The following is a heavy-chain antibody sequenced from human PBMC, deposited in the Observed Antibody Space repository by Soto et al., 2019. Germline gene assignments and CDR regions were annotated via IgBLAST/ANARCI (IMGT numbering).Heavy chain of an antibody. CDR3: ARAQRITMVRGVSYGMDV. Sequence: QVQLVQSGAEVKKPGASVKVSRKASGYTFTSYGISWVRQAPGQGLEWMGWISAYNGNTNYAQKLQGRVTMTTDTSTSTAYMELRSLRSDDTAVHYCARAQRITMVRGVSYGMDVWGQGTTVTVSS. D-gene: IGHD3-10*01. CDR2: ISAYNGNT. J-gene: IGHJ6*02. V-gene: IGHV1-18*01. CDR1: GYTFTSYG.